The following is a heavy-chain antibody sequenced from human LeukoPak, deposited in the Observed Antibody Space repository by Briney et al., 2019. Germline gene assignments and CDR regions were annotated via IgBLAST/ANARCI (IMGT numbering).Heavy chain of an antibody. Sequence: GASVKVSCKASGGTFSSYTISWVRQAPGQGLEWMGRIIPILGIANYAQKFQGRVTITADKSTRTAYMELSSLRSEDTAVYYCARVSGGYSSSWYRWFDPWGQGTLVTVSS. V-gene: IGHV1-69*02. CDR1: GGTFSSYT. J-gene: IGHJ5*02. CDR2: IIPILGIA. CDR3: ARVSGGYSSSWYRWFDP. D-gene: IGHD6-13*01.